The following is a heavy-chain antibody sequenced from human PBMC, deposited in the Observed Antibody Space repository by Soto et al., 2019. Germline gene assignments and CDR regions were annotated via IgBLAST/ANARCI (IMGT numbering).Heavy chain of an antibody. CDR1: GGSISDYY. V-gene: IGHV4-4*07. D-gene: IGHD6-19*01. Sequence: PSETLSLTCSVSGGSISDYYWSWIRQPAGKGLEWIGRIHSSGNTNYNPSLQSRVSMSVDTSKNQFSLRLSSVTAADTAVYFCARGSVFSSAWLDYWGQGALVTVSS. J-gene: IGHJ4*02. CDR2: IHSSGNT. CDR3: ARGSVFSSAWLDY.